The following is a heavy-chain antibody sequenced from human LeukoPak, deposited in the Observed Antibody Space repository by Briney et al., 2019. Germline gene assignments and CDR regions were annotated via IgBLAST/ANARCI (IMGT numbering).Heavy chain of an antibody. D-gene: IGHD6-19*01. CDR2: ISYDGSNT. CDR3: AKDLWQWLAPPYNWFDP. Sequence: GGSLRLSCAASGFTFSSYVMHWVRQAPGKGLVWVAVISYDGSNTYYADSVKGRFTISRDNSKDTLYLQMNSLRAEDTAVYYCAKDLWQWLAPPYNWFDPWGQGTLVTVSS. CDR1: GFTFSSYV. V-gene: IGHV3-30*18. J-gene: IGHJ5*02.